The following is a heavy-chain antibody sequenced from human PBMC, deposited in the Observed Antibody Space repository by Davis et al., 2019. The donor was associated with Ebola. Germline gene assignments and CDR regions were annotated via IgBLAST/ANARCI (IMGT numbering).Heavy chain of an antibody. V-gene: IGHV4-4*02. J-gene: IGHJ5*02. CDR2: IYHSGST. Sequence: SETLSLTCAVSGGSISSSNWWSWVRQPPGKGLEWIGEIYHSGSTNYNPSLKSRVTISVDKSKNQFSLKPSSVTAADTAVYYCARRDAGYSSSWQPKPRKMNNWFDPWGQGTLVTVSS. CDR1: GGSISSSNW. D-gene: IGHD6-13*01. CDR3: ARRDAGYSSSWQPKPRKMNNWFDP.